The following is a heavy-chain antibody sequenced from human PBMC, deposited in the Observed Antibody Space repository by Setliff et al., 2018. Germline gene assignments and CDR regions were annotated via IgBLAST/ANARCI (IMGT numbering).Heavy chain of an antibody. V-gene: IGHV4-31*03. D-gene: IGHD3-16*01. Sequence: SETLSLTCTVSGGSISSGGYYWSWIRRHPGKGLEWIGYIYYSGSTYYNPSLKSRLTISVDTSKTQFSLRLSSVTAADTAVYYCARAITSRYYFEYWGQGTLVTVSS. J-gene: IGHJ4*02. CDR1: GGSISSGGYY. CDR2: IYYSGST. CDR3: ARAITSRYYFEY.